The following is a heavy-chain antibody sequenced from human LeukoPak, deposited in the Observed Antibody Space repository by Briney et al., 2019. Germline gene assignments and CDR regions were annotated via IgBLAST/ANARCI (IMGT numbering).Heavy chain of an antibody. Sequence: PGGSLRLSCAASEFTFSGYSMNWVRQAPGKGLEWVSYISSSSTILYAASVRGRFTISRDNAKNSLYLQMNSLRDEDTAAYFCAKGGDSGRRYFDLWGRGTLVTVSS. V-gene: IGHV3-48*02. J-gene: IGHJ2*01. CDR2: ISSSSTI. CDR3: AKGGDSGRRYFDL. D-gene: IGHD2-21*02. CDR1: EFTFSGYS.